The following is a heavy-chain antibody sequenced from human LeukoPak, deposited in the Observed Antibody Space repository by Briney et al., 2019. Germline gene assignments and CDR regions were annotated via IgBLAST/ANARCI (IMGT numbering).Heavy chain of an antibody. CDR2: ISYDGSNK. D-gene: IGHD6-6*01. CDR1: GFTFSSYA. Sequence: GRSLRLSCAASGFTFSSYAMHWVRQAPGKGLEWVAVISYDGSNKYYADSVKGRFTISRDNSKNTLYLQMNSLRAEDTAVYYCARDLGYSSSWAFDYWGQGTLVTVSS. CDR3: ARDLGYSSSWAFDY. V-gene: IGHV3-30-3*01. J-gene: IGHJ4*02.